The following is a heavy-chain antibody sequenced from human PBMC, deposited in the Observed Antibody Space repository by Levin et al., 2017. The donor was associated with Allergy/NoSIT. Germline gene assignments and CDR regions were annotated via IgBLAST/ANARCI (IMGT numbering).Heavy chain of an antibody. CDR2: IFWDDEK. J-gene: IGHJ4*02. CDR3: AHRLGGPRGLRSASFDY. V-gene: IGHV2-5*02. CDR1: GFSLSSSGVG. D-gene: IGHD3-10*01. Sequence: SGPTLVKPTQTLTLTCTLSGFSLSSSGVGVGWIRQPPGKALEWLALIFWDDEKRYSPSLKSRLTITKDTSKNQVVLTMTNMDPVDTATYYCAHRLGGPRGLRSASFDYWGQGTLVTVSS.